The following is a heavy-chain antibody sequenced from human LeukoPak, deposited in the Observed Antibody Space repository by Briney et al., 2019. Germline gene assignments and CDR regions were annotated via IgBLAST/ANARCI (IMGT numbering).Heavy chain of an antibody. Sequence: PETLSLTCTVSGGSISSSSYYWGWIRQPPGKGLEWIGSIYYSGSTYYNPSLKSRVTISVDTSKNQFSLKLSSVTAADTAVYYCARHPYYYYGTDVWGQGTTVTVSS. CDR2: IYYSGST. J-gene: IGHJ6*02. CDR1: GGSISSSSYY. V-gene: IGHV4-39*01. CDR3: ARHPYYYYGTDV.